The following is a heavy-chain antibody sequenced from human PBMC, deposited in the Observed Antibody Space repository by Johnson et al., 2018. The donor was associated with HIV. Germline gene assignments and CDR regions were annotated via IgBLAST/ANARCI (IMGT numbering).Heavy chain of an antibody. CDR3: AREGPYWAFDI. V-gene: IGHV3-30*14. CDR2: ISYDGSNK. J-gene: IGHJ3*02. Sequence: QVQLVESGGGVVQPGGSLRLSCAASGFTFSSYAMHWVRQAPGKGLEWVAVISYDGSNKYYADSVKGRFTISRDNSKNTLYLQMNNLRVEDTAVYYCAREGPYWAFDIWGQGTMVTVSS. D-gene: IGHD2-15*01. CDR1: GFTFSSYA.